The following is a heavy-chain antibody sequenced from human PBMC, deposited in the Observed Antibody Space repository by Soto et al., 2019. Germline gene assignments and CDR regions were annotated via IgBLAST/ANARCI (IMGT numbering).Heavy chain of an antibody. CDR3: AGQHSFGSYGMDV. CDR1: GGSISSYY. CDR2: IYYSGST. D-gene: IGHD5-18*01. J-gene: IGHJ6*02. Sequence: QVQLQESGPGLVKPSETLSLTCTVSGGSISSYYWSWIRQPPVKGLEWIGYIYYSGSTNYNPSLKSRVTISVDTSKSQFSLKLSSVTAEDTAVYYCAGQHSFGSYGMDVWGQGTKVTVSS. V-gene: IGHV4-59*08.